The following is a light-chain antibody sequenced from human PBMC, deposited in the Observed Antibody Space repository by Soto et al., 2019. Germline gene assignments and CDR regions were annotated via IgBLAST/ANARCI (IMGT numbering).Light chain of an antibody. CDR2: GAS. CDR3: QQYGSSQWT. V-gene: IGKV3-20*01. Sequence: EIVLTQSPDTLSLSPGERATLSCRASQSVSSYYLAWYQQKPGQAPRLLIYGASARATGIPDRFSGSESGTDFTLTIRRLEPEDFEVYYCQQYGSSQWTFGQGTKVDIK. J-gene: IGKJ1*01. CDR1: QSVSSYY.